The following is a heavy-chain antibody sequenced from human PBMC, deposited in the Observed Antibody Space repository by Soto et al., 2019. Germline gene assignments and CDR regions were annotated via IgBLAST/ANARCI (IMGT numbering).Heavy chain of an antibody. Sequence: QVQLVQSGAEVKRPGSSVKVSCKASGDTFTFYSINWVRQAPGLGLEWMGRINPILSRSKYAQRFQGRVTMTADTTTSTAYIELSSLRSDDTAIYYCASSYGSGYRSVDYWGQGALVTVSS. J-gene: IGHJ4*02. CDR1: GDTFTFYS. V-gene: IGHV1-69*02. CDR2: INPILSRS. CDR3: ASSYGSGYRSVDY. D-gene: IGHD3-10*01.